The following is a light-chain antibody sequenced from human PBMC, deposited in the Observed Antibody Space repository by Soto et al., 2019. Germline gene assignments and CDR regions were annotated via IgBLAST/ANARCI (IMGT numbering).Light chain of an antibody. CDR1: SSDVGGYNY. J-gene: IGLJ2*01. CDR2: EVS. Sequence: QSARTQPASVSGSPGQSITISCTGTSSDVGGYNYVSWYQQHPGKAPKLMIYEVSYRPSGVSNRFSGSKSGNTASLTISGLQAEDEADYHCSSYTSSRTLVFGGGTKLTVL. CDR3: SSYTSSRTLV. V-gene: IGLV2-14*01.